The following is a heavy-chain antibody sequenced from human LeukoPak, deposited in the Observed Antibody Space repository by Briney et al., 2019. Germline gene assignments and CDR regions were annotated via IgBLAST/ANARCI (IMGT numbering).Heavy chain of an antibody. Sequence: ASVKVSCKASGYTFTSYYMHWMRQAPGQGLEWMGIINPSGGSTSYAQKFQGRVTMTRDMSTSTVYMELSSLRSEDTAVYYCARNQAAAGTGFDYWGQGTLVTVSS. D-gene: IGHD6-13*01. CDR3: ARNQAAAGTGFDY. CDR2: INPSGGST. J-gene: IGHJ4*02. CDR1: GYTFTSYY. V-gene: IGHV1-46*01.